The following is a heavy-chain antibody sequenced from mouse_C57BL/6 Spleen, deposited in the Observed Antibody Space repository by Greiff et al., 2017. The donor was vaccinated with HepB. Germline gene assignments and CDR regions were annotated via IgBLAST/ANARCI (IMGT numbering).Heavy chain of an antibody. V-gene: IGHV3-6*01. CDR2: ISYDGSN. CDR3: ARGLKAFDY. Sequence: EVQLQESGPGLVKPSQSLSLTCSVTGYSITSGYYWNWIRQFPGNKLEWMGYISYDGSNNYNPSLKNRISITRDTSKNQFFLKLNSVTTEDTATYYCARGLKAFDYWGQGTTLTVSS. J-gene: IGHJ2*01. D-gene: IGHD1-3*01. CDR1: GYSITSGYY.